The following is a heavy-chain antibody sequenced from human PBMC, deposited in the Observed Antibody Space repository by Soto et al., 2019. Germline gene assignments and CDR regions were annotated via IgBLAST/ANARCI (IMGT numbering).Heavy chain of an antibody. J-gene: IGHJ4*02. CDR2: IYHSGST. CDR3: ATVAVARTRVDC. Sequence: QVQLQESGPGLVKPSGTLSLTCAVSGGSISSSNWWSWVRQPPGKGLEWIGEIYHSGSTNYNPSLKSRVTTSGDKSTNQYSLKLSSVTAADTAVYYCATVAVARTRVDCWGQGTLVTVSS. V-gene: IGHV4-4*02. CDR1: GGSISSSNW. D-gene: IGHD6-19*01.